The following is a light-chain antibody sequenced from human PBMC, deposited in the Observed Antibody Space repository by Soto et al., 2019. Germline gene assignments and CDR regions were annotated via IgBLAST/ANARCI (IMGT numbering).Light chain of an antibody. CDR3: QQYYSTPQT. J-gene: IGKJ1*01. CDR1: QSVLYSSNNKNY. Sequence: DIVMTQSPDSLAVFLGERATIDCKARQSVLYSSNNKNYLAWYQQKPRQPPKLLIYWASARESGVPDRFSGGGSGTDFTLTISSLQAEDVAVYYCQQYYSTPQTFGQGTKVEIK. CDR2: WAS. V-gene: IGKV4-1*01.